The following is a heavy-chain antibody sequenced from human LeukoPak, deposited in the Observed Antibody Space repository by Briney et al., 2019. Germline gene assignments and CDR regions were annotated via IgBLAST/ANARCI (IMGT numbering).Heavy chain of an antibody. CDR3: ARDYAGYYYDSSGDSHGAFDI. CDR2: IWYDGTKK. CDR1: GFTFSSYG. V-gene: IGHV3-33*08. J-gene: IGHJ3*02. D-gene: IGHD3-22*01. Sequence: GGSLRLSCAASGFTFSSYGMHWVRQAPGKGLEWVAVIWYDGTKKYYADSVRGRFTISRDNSKNTLYLEMNSLRAEDTAVYHCARDYAGYYYDSSGDSHGAFDIWGQGTMVTVSS.